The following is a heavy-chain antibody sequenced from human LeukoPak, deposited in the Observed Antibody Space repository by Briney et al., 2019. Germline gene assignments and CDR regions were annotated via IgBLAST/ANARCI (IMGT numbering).Heavy chain of an antibody. Sequence: GGSLRLSCAASGFTFGDYYMSWIRQPPGKGLEWVSQIRSSCVIKKQSDSLKGRFSISRDNAKKEVYLEMNSLTADDTAVYYCAKEGPTLTSDPYFDIWGRGTLVTVSS. CDR1: GFTFGDYY. D-gene: IGHD4-17*01. CDR3: AKEGPTLTSDPYFDI. CDR2: IRSSCVIK. J-gene: IGHJ2*01. V-gene: IGHV3-11*04.